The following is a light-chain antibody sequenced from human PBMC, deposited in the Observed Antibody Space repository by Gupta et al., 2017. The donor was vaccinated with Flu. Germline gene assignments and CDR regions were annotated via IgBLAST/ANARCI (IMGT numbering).Light chain of an antibody. J-gene: IGKJ4*01. CDR1: QSVSSN. CDR3: QQYKNWPPVT. Sequence: EIVMTQSPATLSVSPGERATLSCRASQSVSSNLAWYQQKPGQAPRLLIYGAPTRATGIPARFSGSGSGTEFTLTISSLQSEDFAVYYCQQYKNWPPVTFGGGTKVEIK. CDR2: GAP. V-gene: IGKV3-15*01.